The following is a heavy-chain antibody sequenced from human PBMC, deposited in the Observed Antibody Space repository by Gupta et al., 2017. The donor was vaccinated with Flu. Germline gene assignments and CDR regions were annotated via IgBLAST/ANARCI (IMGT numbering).Heavy chain of an antibody. CDR3: GMSYGSGPVNDS. Sequence: QVQLQESGPGLVKPSETLSLTCSVSGDSITNYYWSWIRQPPGKGLEWIGYLYYSGNTNYNPSLQSRVTISGDTSKNQFSLKGRSFTAADTGGDYCGMSYGSGPVNDSWGQGPLVIVSS. J-gene: IGHJ4*02. V-gene: IGHV4-59*12. CDR1: GDSITNYY. CDR2: LYYSGNT. D-gene: IGHD3-10*01.